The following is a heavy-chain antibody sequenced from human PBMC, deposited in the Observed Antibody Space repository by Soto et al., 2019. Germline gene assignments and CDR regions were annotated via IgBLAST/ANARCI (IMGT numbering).Heavy chain of an antibody. Sequence: GGSLRLSCAASEFTFSDYGMHWVRQAPGKGLEWVAVIWYDGSHKYYADSVKGRFTISRDNSKNTLYLQMNSLRAEDMAVYYCARVSTDTFMVTDLAYWGQEGTLVTVSS. CDR3: ARVSTDTFMVTDLAY. J-gene: IGHJ4*02. V-gene: IGHV3-33*01. D-gene: IGHD5-18*01. CDR1: EFTFSDYG. CDR2: IWYDGSHK.